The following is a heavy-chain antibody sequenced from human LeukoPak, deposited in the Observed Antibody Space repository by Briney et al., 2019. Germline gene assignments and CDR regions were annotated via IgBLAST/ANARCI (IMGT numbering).Heavy chain of an antibody. CDR3: ATQSWRWELVSFDY. V-gene: IGHV3-48*01. J-gene: IGHJ4*02. D-gene: IGHD1-26*01. CDR2: ISSSSSTI. Sequence: GGSLRLSCAASGFTFSSYSMNWVRQAPGKGLEWVSYISSSSSTIYYADSVKGRFTIPRDNAKNSLYLQMNSLRAEDTAVYYCATQSWRWELVSFDYWGQGTLVTVSS. CDR1: GFTFSSYS.